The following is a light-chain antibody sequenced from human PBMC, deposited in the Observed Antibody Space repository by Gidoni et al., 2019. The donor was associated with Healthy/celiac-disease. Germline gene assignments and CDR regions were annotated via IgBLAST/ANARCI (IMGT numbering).Light chain of an antibody. CDR1: QSVSSY. Sequence: ENVFAQSPATLSLSPGGRATLSCRASQSVSSYLAWYQQKPGQAPRLLIYDASNRATGIPARFSGSGSGTDFTLTISSLEPEDFAVYYCQQRSNWPRLTFGGGTKVEIK. CDR2: DAS. V-gene: IGKV3-11*01. J-gene: IGKJ4*01. CDR3: QQRSNWPRLT.